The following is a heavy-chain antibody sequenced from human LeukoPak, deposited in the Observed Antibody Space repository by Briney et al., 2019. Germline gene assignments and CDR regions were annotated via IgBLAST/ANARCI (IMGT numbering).Heavy chain of an antibody. D-gene: IGHD3-3*01. Sequence: ASVKVSCKASGYTFTGYYMHWVRQAPGQGLEWMGWINPNSGGTNYAQKFQGRVTMTRDTSISTAYMELSRLRSDDTAVYYCATAPAGDFWSGWFDYWGQGTLVTVSS. CDR2: INPNSGGT. CDR3: ATAPAGDFWSGWFDY. CDR1: GYTFTGYY. V-gene: IGHV1-2*02. J-gene: IGHJ4*02.